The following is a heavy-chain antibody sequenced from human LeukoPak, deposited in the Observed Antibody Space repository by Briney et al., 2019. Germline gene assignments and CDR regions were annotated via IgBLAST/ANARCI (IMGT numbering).Heavy chain of an antibody. Sequence: HTGGSLRLSCAASGFTCSSYGMHWVRQAPGKGLEWVAVISYDGSNKYYADSVKGRFTISRDNSKNTLYLQMNSLRAEDTAVYYCAKDSTQNKAATPNWFDPWGQGTLVTVSS. CDR2: ISYDGSNK. V-gene: IGHV3-30*18. CDR3: AKDSTQNKAATPNWFDP. CDR1: GFTCSSYG. J-gene: IGHJ5*02. D-gene: IGHD2-15*01.